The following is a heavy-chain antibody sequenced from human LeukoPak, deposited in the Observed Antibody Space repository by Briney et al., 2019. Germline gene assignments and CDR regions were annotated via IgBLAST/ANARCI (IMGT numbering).Heavy chain of an antibody. CDR3: ARAEYYDFWSGYNWFDP. CDR2: ISHSGSP. CDR1: GGSFSGYY. V-gene: IGHV4-34*01. Sequence: PSETLSLTCAVYGGSFSGYYWSWIRQPPGKGLEWIGEISHSGSPNYNPSLKSRVTISVDKSKNQFSLKLSSVTAADTAVYYCARAEYYDFWSGYNWFDPWGQGTLVTVSS. J-gene: IGHJ5*02. D-gene: IGHD3-3*01.